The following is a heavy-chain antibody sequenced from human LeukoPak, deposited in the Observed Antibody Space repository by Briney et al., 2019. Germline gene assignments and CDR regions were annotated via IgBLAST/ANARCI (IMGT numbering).Heavy chain of an antibody. D-gene: IGHD3-16*01. J-gene: IGHJ6*03. CDR1: GYTFTGYY. V-gene: IGHV1-2*02. CDR3: ARDGLITFGGVNYYYYMDV. Sequence: ASVKVSCKASGYTFTGYYMHWVRQAPGQGLEWMGWINPNSGGTNYAQKFQGRVTMTRDTSISTAYMGLSRLRSDDTAVYYCARDGLITFGGVNYYYYMDVWGKGTTVTVSS. CDR2: INPNSGGT.